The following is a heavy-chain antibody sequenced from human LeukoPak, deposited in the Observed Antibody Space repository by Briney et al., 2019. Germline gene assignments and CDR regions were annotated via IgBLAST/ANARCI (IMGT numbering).Heavy chain of an antibody. Sequence: GGSLRLSCAASGFTFSSYWMSWVRQAPGKGLEWVANIKQDGSEKYYVDSVKGRFTISRDNAKNSLYLQMNSLRAEDTAVYYCANGDYDFWSGYYTGYFQHWGQGTLVTVSS. CDR3: ANGDYDFWSGYYTGYFQH. J-gene: IGHJ1*01. CDR2: IKQDGSEK. D-gene: IGHD3-3*01. V-gene: IGHV3-7*01. CDR1: GFTFSSYW.